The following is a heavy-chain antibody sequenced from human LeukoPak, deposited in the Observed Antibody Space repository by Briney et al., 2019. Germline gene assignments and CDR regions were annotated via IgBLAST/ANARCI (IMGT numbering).Heavy chain of an antibody. J-gene: IGHJ6*03. CDR1: GYSISSGYY. CDR2: IYHSGST. CDR3: ARAFLDYPPPYYYYYMDV. Sequence: SETLSLTCTVSGYSISSGYYWGWIRQPPGKGLEWIGSIYHSGSTYYNPSLKSRVTISVDTSKNQFSLKLSSVTAADTAVYYCARAFLDYPPPYYYYYMDVWGKGTTVTVSS. D-gene: IGHD4-11*01. V-gene: IGHV4-38-2*02.